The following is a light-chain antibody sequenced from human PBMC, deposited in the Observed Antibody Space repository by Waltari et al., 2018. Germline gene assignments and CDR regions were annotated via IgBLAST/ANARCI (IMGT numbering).Light chain of an antibody. CDR3: MQGTHWPYT. Sequence: DAVMTQSPLSLPATLGHPASLSSTSRQSLVFRDGNTYFNWFQQRPGQSPRLLIYNVSNRDSGVPDRFSGSGSGTDFTLKISRVGAEDVGVYYCMQGTHWPYTFGQGTKLDIK. J-gene: IGKJ2*01. CDR1: QSLVFRDGNTY. V-gene: IGKV2-30*01. CDR2: NVS.